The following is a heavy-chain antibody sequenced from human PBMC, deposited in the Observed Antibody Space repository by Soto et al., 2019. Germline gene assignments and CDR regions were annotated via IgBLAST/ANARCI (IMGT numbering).Heavy chain of an antibody. V-gene: IGHV4-34*01. CDR3: ARGVYDYVWGITQTDY. J-gene: IGHJ4*02. CDR2: INHSGSA. CDR1: GGSFSGYY. D-gene: IGHD3-16*01. Sequence: QVQLQQWGAGLLKPSETLSLTCAVYGGSFSGYYWSWIRQPPGKGLEWIGEINHSGSANYNPSLKRRVSMSVDTSKNQFSLKLSSVTAADTAVYYCARGVYDYVWGITQTDYWGQGSLVTVSS.